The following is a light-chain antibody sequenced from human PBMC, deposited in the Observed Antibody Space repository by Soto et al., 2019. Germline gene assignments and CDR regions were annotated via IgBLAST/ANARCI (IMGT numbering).Light chain of an antibody. CDR2: GAS. V-gene: IGKV3-20*01. CDR3: HQYGSSPLPGGSPLP. Sequence: ENVLTQSPGTLSLSPGERATLSCRASQSVSGNYLAWYQHKPGQAPRLLIYGASSRATGIADRFSGSGSGTDLPLTISRLDPEDLAVYYCHQYGSSPLPGGSPLPFGGGTKVEIK. J-gene: IGKJ4*01. CDR1: QSVSGNY.